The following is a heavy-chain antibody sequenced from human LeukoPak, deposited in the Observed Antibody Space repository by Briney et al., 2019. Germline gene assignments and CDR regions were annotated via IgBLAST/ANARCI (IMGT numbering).Heavy chain of an antibody. V-gene: IGHV3-23*01. CDR2: ISGSGGST. CDR1: GYTFTRYA. Sequence: RGCLRLSCAAPGYTFTRYAMSWVRQAPRKRLEWVSAISGSGGSTYYADSVKGRFTISRDSSKNTLYLQMNSLRAEDTAVYYCAKHSSGYYFYNWFDPWGQGTLVTVSS. J-gene: IGHJ5*02. D-gene: IGHD3-22*01. CDR3: AKHSSGYYFYNWFDP.